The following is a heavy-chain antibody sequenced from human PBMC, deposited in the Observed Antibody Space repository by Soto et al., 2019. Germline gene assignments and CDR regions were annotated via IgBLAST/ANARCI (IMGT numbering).Heavy chain of an antibody. D-gene: IGHD5-12*01. CDR1: GFTFSSYW. J-gene: IGHJ6*02. CDR2: INSDGSST. V-gene: IGHV3-74*01. CDR3: ARVLVEMATNYYYYGMDV. Sequence: PGGSLRLSCAASGFTFSSYWMHWVRQAPGKGLVWVSRINSDGSSTSYADSVKGRFTISRDNAKNTLYLQMNSLRAEDTAVYYCARVLVEMATNYYYYGMDVWGQGTTVTVSS.